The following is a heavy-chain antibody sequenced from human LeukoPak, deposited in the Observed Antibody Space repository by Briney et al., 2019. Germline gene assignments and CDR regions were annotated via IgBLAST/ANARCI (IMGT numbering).Heavy chain of an antibody. CDR2: ISDDGNNI. CDR1: GFTFNIYS. J-gene: IGHJ4*02. Sequence: GGSLRLSCAASGFTFNIYSMHWVRQAPGKGLEWVAVISDDGNNIYYADSVKGRFTISRDNSKNTLYLQMNSLRAEDTAVYYCARDQGGGYSYGWQSFDYWGQGTLVTVSS. D-gene: IGHD5-18*01. CDR3: ARDQGGGYSYGWQSFDY. V-gene: IGHV3-30-3*01.